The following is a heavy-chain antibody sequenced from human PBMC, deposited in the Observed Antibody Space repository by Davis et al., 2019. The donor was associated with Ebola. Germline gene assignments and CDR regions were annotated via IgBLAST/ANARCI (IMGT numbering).Heavy chain of an antibody. J-gene: IGHJ4*02. CDR3: ARGGGGNGYVL. V-gene: IGHV4-30-4*02. CDR1: GGSISSGDYY. Sequence: SETLSPTCTVSGGSISSGDYYWSWIRQPPVKALVSIGYIYYSGSTYYNPSLKSRVTITVDTSKNQSSLKLSSVTAADTAVYFCARGGGGNGYVLWGQGTLVTVSS. D-gene: IGHD5-18*01. CDR2: IYYSGST.